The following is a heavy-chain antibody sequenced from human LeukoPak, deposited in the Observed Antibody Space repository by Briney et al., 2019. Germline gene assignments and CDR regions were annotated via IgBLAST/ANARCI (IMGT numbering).Heavy chain of an antibody. CDR1: GFTFSNSW. J-gene: IGHJ4*02. V-gene: IGHV3-74*01. D-gene: IGHD1-26*01. CDR3: ARDRGSTEFDY. CDR2: INSDGSST. Sequence: PGGSLRLSCAASGFTFSNSWMHWVRQAPGKGLVWVSHINSDGSSTTYADSVKGRFTISRDNAKNTVYLQVNSLRAEDTAVYYCARDRGSTEFDYWGQGTLVTVSS.